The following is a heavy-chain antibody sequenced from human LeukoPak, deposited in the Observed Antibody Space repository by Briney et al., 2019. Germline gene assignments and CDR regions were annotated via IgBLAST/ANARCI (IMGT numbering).Heavy chain of an antibody. CDR3: AREYGDDNWSDP. CDR2: IYYSGST. CDR1: GGSISSGDYY. V-gene: IGHV4-30-4*01. Sequence: SQTLSLTCTVSGGSISSGDYYWSWIRQPPGKGLEWIGYIYYSGSTYYNPSLKSRVTISVDTSKNQFSLKLSSVTAADTAVYYCAREYGDDNWSDPWGQGTLVTVSS. J-gene: IGHJ5*02. D-gene: IGHD4-17*01.